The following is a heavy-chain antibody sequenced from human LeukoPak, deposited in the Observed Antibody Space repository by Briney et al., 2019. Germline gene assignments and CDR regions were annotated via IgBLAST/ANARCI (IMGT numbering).Heavy chain of an antibody. J-gene: IGHJ4*02. CDR2: TYYRSRWYN. D-gene: IGHD6-19*01. Sequence: SQTLSLTCAISGDSVSSNSAAWNWIRQSPSRGLEWLGRTYYRSRWYNEYALSVKSRITINPDTSKNQFSLQLNSVTPVDTAVYYCARVTEKQYLPFDSWGQGTLVTVSS. V-gene: IGHV6-1*01. CDR3: ARVTEKQYLPFDS. CDR1: GDSVSSNSAA.